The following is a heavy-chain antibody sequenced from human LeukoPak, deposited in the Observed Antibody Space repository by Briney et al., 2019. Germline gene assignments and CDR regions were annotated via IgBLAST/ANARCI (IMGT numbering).Heavy chain of an antibody. CDR2: IYHSGST. CDR3: AREGTTVTTASYDY. CDR1: GYSISSGYY. Sequence: SETLSLTCTVSGYSISSGYYWGWIRQPPGKGLEWIGSIYHSGSTYYNPSLKSRVTISVDTSKNQFSLKLSSVTAADTAVYYCAREGTTVTTASYDYWGQGTLVTVSS. D-gene: IGHD4-17*01. J-gene: IGHJ4*02. V-gene: IGHV4-38-2*02.